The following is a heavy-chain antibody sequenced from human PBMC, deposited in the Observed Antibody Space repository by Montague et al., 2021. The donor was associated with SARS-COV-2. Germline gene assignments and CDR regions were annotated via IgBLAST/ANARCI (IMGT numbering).Heavy chain of an antibody. CDR1: GFTFSSYS. V-gene: IGHV3-48*04. Sequence: SLRLSCAASGFTFSSYSVNWVRQAPGKGLEWVAYISSGTNIIYYADSVKGRFTISRDNARNSLYLQMNSLRVDDTAVYYCAKDLVLRSARPDALDFWGQGTVVTVSS. D-gene: IGHD6-6*01. CDR3: AKDLVLRSARPDALDF. J-gene: IGHJ3*01. CDR2: ISSGTNII.